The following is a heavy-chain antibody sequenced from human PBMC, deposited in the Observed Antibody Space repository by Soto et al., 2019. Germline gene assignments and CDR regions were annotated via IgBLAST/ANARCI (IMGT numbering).Heavy chain of an antibody. CDR2: IWYDGSNK. CDR1: GFTFSSYG. V-gene: IGHV3-33*01. J-gene: IGHJ4*02. CDR3: ARRASSGWDYFDY. D-gene: IGHD6-19*01. Sequence: GGSLRLSCAASGFTFSSYGMHWVRQAPGKGLEWVAVIWYDGSNKYYADSVKGRFTISRDNSKNTLYLQMNSLRAEDTAVYYCARRASSGWDYFDYWGQGTLVTVSS.